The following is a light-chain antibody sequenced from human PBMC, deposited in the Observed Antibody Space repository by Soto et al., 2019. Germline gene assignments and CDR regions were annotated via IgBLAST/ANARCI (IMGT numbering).Light chain of an antibody. CDR3: QQSSSSPPT. CDR1: QSISNH. J-gene: IGKJ1*01. CDR2: AAS. Sequence: DVQMTQSPSSVSASVEDRVIITCRVSQSISNHLNWYQQKPRKAPKLLIFAASSLQSGVPSRFSGSRSGPDFTLTISSLQPEDFATYYCQQSSSSPPTFGQGTKVDI. V-gene: IGKV1-39*01.